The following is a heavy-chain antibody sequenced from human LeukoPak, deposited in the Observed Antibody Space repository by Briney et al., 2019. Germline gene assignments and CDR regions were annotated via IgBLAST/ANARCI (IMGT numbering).Heavy chain of an antibody. CDR2: ISSSGSTI. D-gene: IGHD6-13*01. CDR1: GFTFSSYW. Sequence: PGGSLRLSCAASGFTFSSYWMSWIRQAPGKGLEWVSYISSSGSTIYYADSVKGRFTISRDNAKNSLYLQMNSLRAEDTAVYYCARDPAAAKFDPWGQGTLVTVSS. CDR3: ARDPAAAKFDP. V-gene: IGHV3-11*04. J-gene: IGHJ5*02.